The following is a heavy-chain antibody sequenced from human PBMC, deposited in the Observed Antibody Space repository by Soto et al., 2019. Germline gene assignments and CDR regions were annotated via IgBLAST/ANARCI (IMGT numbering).Heavy chain of an antibody. D-gene: IGHD4-17*01. CDR1: EYTFTSYY. J-gene: IGHJ6*02. CDR2: INPSGGST. Sequence: ASVKVSCKASEYTFTSYYMHWVRQAPGQGLEWMGIINPSGGSTSYAQKFQGRVTMTRDTSTSTVYMELSSLRSEDTAVYYCARGDYGDSLDYYYGMDVWGQGTTVTVSS. CDR3: ARGDYGDSLDYYYGMDV. V-gene: IGHV1-46*01.